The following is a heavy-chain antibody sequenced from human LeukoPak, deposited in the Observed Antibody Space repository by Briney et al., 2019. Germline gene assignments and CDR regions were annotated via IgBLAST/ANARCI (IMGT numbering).Heavy chain of an antibody. V-gene: IGHV1-3*01. J-gene: IGHJ4*02. CDR1: GYTFTNYG. Sequence: ASVKVSCKTSGYTFTNYGIHWVRQAPGQRLECMGWINAGNGNIKYSQDFQGRVAFTSDTSASTSYMELSSLRSEDTAVYYCARDNSRAALGCTNFDYWGQGTLVTVSS. CDR3: ARDNSRAALGCTNFDY. D-gene: IGHD2-15*01. CDR2: INAGNGNI.